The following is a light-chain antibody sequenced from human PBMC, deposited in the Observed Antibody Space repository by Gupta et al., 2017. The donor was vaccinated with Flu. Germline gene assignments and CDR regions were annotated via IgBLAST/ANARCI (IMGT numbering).Light chain of an antibody. Sequence: PGERATLSCRASQSVRSSYLAWYQQKPGQAPRLLIYGASSRATGIPDRFSGSGSATDFTLTISRLEPEDFAVYYCQQYGSSSTFGGGTKVEIK. J-gene: IGKJ4*01. CDR3: QQYGSSST. V-gene: IGKV3-20*01. CDR2: GAS. CDR1: QSVRSSY.